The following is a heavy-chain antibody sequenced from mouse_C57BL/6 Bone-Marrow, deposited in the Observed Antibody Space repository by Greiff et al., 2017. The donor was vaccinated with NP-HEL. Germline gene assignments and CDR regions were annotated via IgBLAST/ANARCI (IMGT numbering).Heavy chain of an antibody. CDR3: AREGNLAWFAY. Sequence: QVQLQQSGAELARPGASVKLSCKASGYTFTSYGISWVKQRTGQGLEWIGEIYPRSGNTYYNEKFKGKATLTADKSSSTVYMELRSLTSEDSAVYFCAREGNLAWFAYWGQGTLVTVSA. J-gene: IGHJ3*01. CDR1: GYTFTSYG. V-gene: IGHV1-81*01. CDR2: IYPRSGNT.